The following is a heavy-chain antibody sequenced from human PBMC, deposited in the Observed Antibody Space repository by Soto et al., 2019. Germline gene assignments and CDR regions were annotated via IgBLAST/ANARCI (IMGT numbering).Heavy chain of an antibody. Sequence: EVQLLESGGGLVQPGGSLRLSFAASGSTFSSNPMTWVRQAPGKGLEWVSAISGSGGSTSYADSVKGRFTISRDNSKNTLYLQMNSLRAEDTAVYYCAKGMVRGEDWGQGTLVTVSS. J-gene: IGHJ4*02. CDR1: GSTFSSNP. CDR3: AKGMVRGED. CDR2: ISGSGGST. D-gene: IGHD3-10*01. V-gene: IGHV3-23*01.